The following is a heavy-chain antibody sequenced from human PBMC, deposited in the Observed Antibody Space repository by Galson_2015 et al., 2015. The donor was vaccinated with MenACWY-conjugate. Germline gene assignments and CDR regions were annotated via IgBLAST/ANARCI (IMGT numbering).Heavy chain of an antibody. CDR3: ARDPGYSHGYYYYYGMDV. V-gene: IGHV3-48*02. D-gene: IGHD5-18*01. CDR2: ISSSSSTI. CDR1: GFTFSSYS. Sequence: SLRLSCAASGFTFSSYSMNWVRQAPGKGLEWVSDISSSSSTIYYADSVKGRFTISRDNAKNSLYLQMNSLRDEDTAVYYCARDPGYSHGYYYYYGMDVWGQGTTVTVSS. J-gene: IGHJ6*02.